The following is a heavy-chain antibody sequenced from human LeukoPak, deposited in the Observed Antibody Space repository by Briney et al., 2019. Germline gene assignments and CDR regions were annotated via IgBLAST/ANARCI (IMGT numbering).Heavy chain of an antibody. J-gene: IGHJ6*02. CDR1: GFTFRSYA. V-gene: IGHV3-23*01. Sequence: GGSLRLSCVASGFTFRSYAMNWVRQAPGKGLEWVSAISGSGGSTYYADSVKGRFTISRDNSKNTLYLQMNSLRAEDTAVYYCAKAHGSGNLYYGMDVWGQGTTVTVSS. CDR2: ISGSGGST. D-gene: IGHD3-10*01. CDR3: AKAHGSGNLYYGMDV.